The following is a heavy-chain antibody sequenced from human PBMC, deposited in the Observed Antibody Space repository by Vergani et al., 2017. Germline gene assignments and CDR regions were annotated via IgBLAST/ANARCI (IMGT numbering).Heavy chain of an antibody. CDR3: ARTPPIHGSGGSCYSG. J-gene: IGHJ4*02. D-gene: IGHD2-15*01. V-gene: IGHV5-10-1*03. CDR2: IDPSDSYT. Sequence: EVQLVQSGAEVKKPGESLRISCKGSGYSFTSYWISWVRQMPGKGLEWMGRIDPSDSYTNYSPSFQGHVPIAAAKSISTAYLQWSSLKASDTAMSYCARTPPIHGSGGSCYSGWGQGTLVTVSS. CDR1: GYSFTSYW.